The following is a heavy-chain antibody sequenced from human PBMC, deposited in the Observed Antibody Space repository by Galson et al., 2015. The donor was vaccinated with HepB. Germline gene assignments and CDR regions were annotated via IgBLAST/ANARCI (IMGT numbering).Heavy chain of an antibody. V-gene: IGHV3-30-3*01. J-gene: IGHJ3*02. CDR2: ISYDGSNK. D-gene: IGHD3-3*01. Sequence: SLRLSCAASGFTFSSYAMHWVRQAPGKGLEWVAVISYDGSNKYYADSVKGRFTISRDNSKNTLYLQMNSLRAEDTAVYYCARAPHDFWSGDDAFDIWGQGTMVTVSS. CDR3: ARAPHDFWSGDDAFDI. CDR1: GFTFSSYA.